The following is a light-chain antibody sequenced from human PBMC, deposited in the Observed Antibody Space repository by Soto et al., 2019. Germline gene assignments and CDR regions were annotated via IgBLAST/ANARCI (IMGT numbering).Light chain of an antibody. J-gene: IGKJ2*01. CDR2: GAS. CDR1: QSVRSNY. V-gene: IGKV3-20*01. CDR3: QQYGGSPPLYT. Sequence: EIVLTQSPGTLSLSPGEKATLSCRASQSVRSNYLAWYQQRPGQAPRLLISGASSRATGIPERFSGSGSGTDFTLTISRLEPEDFAVYYCQQYGGSPPLYTFDQGTKLEIK.